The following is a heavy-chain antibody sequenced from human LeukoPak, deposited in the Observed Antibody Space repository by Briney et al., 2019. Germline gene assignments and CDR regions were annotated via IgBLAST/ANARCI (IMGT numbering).Heavy chain of an antibody. V-gene: IGHV4-61*01. Sequence: PSETLSLTCTVSGGSVSSGSYYWSWIRQPPGKGLEWIGYIYYSGSTNYNPSLKSRVTISVDTSKNQFSLKLSSVTAADTAVYYCARGNPDSGYDLSPFDYWGQGTLVTVSS. CDR2: IYYSGST. CDR1: GGSVSSGSYY. D-gene: IGHD5-12*01. CDR3: ARGNPDSGYDLSPFDY. J-gene: IGHJ4*02.